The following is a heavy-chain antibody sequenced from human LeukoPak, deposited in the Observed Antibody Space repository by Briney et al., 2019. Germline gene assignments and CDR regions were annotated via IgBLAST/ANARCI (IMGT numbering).Heavy chain of an antibody. V-gene: IGHV3-23*01. D-gene: IGHD7-27*01. CDR2: IRVGGEI. Sequence: GGSLRLSCAASGFTFSSYAMNWVRQAPGKGLEWVSGIRVGGEIYYADSVKGRFTIPRDNSENTLYLQMSGLRAEDTAVYHCAKGTGDTGYYFDYWGQGTLVTVSS. J-gene: IGHJ4*02. CDR1: GFTFSSYA. CDR3: AKGTGDTGYYFDY.